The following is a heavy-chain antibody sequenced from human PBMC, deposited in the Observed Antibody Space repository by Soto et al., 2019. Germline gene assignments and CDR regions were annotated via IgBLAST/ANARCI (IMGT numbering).Heavy chain of an antibody. CDR2: ISGSGGST. D-gene: IGHD4-17*01. J-gene: IGHJ4*02. V-gene: IGHV3-23*01. CDR3: AKYSYGGYVHVDX. Sequence: GGSLRLSCAASGCTFSSYAMSWVRQAPGKGLEWFSGISGSGGSTYYADSVKGRFTISIDNSNNTLYLQMNSLRAEDTALYYCAKYSYGGYVHVDXWGKGTLV. CDR1: GCTFSSYA.